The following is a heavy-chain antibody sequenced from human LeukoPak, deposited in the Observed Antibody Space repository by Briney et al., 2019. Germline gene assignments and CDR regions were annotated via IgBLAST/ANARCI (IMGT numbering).Heavy chain of an antibody. CDR3: ARDRPLLRFLEWSIDY. V-gene: IGHV1-18*01. Sequence: GASVKVSCKASGYTFTSYGISWVRQAPGQGLEWMGWISAYNGNTNYAQKLQGRVTMTTDTSTSTAYMELRSLRSDDTAVYYCARDRPLLRFLEWSIDYWGQGTLVTVSS. D-gene: IGHD3-3*01. J-gene: IGHJ4*02. CDR1: GYTFTSYG. CDR2: ISAYNGNT.